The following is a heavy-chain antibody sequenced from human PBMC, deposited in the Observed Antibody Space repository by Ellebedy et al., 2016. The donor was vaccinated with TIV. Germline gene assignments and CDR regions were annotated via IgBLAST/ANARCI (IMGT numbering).Heavy chain of an antibody. CDR3: AREGSFTSLDY. D-gene: IGHD2-2*01. V-gene: IGHV3-30-3*01. J-gene: IGHJ4*02. Sequence: PGGSLRLSCAASGFTFNSYAMHWVRQAPGKGLEWVTSISRDGSSKYYADSVKGRLSISRDNSKNTLYLQINSLRTEDTAVYYCAREGSFTSLDYWGQGTVVTVSS. CDR2: ISRDGSSK. CDR1: GFTFNSYA.